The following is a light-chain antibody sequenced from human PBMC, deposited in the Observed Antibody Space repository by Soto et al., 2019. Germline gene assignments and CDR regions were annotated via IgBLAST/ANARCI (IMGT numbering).Light chain of an antibody. CDR1: QDISNY. CDR2: DAS. V-gene: IGKV1-33*01. Sequence: DIQMTQSPSSLSASVGDRVTITCQASQDISNYLNWYQQKPGKAPKLLIYDASNLETGVPSRFSGSGSGTDLTFTICSLQPEDIATYYCQQYDKLRVTFGPGTKVDIK. J-gene: IGKJ3*01. CDR3: QQYDKLRVT.